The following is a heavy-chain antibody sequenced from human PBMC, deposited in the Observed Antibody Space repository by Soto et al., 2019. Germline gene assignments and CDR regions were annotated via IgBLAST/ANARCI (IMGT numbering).Heavy chain of an antibody. CDR1: GLTFSTYG. D-gene: IGHD2-8*01. CDR2: ISNDVRNI. Sequence: VQLVESGGGVVQPGRSLRLSCAASGLTFSTYGFHWVRQAPGKGLEWVAVISNDVRNIHYAESVKGRFIISRDNSKNTLYLQMNSLRPNDTAVYYCVKDTLGGMTPVFMSGPDWGQGTLVTVSS. V-gene: IGHV3-30*18. CDR3: VKDTLGGMTPVFMSGPD. J-gene: IGHJ4*02.